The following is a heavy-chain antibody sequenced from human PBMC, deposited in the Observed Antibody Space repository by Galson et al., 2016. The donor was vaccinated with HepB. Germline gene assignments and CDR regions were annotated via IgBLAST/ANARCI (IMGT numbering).Heavy chain of an antibody. CDR2: ISGDGSSI. CDR1: GFTFSNYE. V-gene: IGHV3-48*03. J-gene: IGHJ3*02. Sequence: SLRLSCAASGFTFSNYEMNWVRQAPGKGLEWVSYISGDGSSIYNADSVKGRFTISRDNANMSLYLQMNSLRAEDTAVYYCASDWFFGSGTSLDALDIWGQGTMVTVSS. CDR3: ASDWFFGSGTSLDALDI. D-gene: IGHD3-10*01.